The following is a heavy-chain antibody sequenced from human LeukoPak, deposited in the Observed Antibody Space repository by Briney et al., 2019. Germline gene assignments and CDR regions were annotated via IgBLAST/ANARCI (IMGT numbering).Heavy chain of an antibody. Sequence: ASVKVSCKASGYTFTNYYLHWVRQAPGQGLEWMGIINPRDGTTTYAQKFRGRLTMTRDTSTVYMELSSLRSGDTAVYYCARGISVGVRDYWGQGTLVSVSS. D-gene: IGHD6-19*01. CDR1: GYTFTNYY. CDR3: ARGISVGVRDY. CDR2: INPRDGTT. V-gene: IGHV1-46*01. J-gene: IGHJ4*02.